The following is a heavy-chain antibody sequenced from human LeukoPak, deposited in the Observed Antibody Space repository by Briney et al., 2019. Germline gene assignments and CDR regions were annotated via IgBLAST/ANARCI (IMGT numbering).Heavy chain of an antibody. V-gene: IGHV3-11*03. CDR3: ARSGSTVTTYYFDY. Sequence: PGGSLRLSCAASGFTFSDYYMSWIRQAPGKGLEWVSYISSNSSYTNYADSVKGRFTISRDDAKNSLYLQMNSLRAEDTAVYYCARSGSTVTTYYFDYWGQGTLATVSS. J-gene: IGHJ4*02. D-gene: IGHD4-17*01. CDR2: ISSNSSYT. CDR1: GFTFSDYY.